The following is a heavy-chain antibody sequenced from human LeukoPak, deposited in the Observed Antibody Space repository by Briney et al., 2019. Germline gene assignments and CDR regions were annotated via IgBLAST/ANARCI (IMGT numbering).Heavy chain of an antibody. V-gene: IGHV3-48*03. CDR2: ISSSGSTI. J-gene: IGHJ4*02. CDR1: GFTFSSYE. CDR3: AREGVYGDDHYFDY. D-gene: IGHD4-17*01. Sequence: PGGSLRLSCAASGFTFSSYEMNWVRQAPGKGLEWVSYISSSGSTIYYADSVKGRLTISRDNAKNSLYLQMNSLRAEDTAVYYCAREGVYGDDHYFDYWGQGTLVTVSS.